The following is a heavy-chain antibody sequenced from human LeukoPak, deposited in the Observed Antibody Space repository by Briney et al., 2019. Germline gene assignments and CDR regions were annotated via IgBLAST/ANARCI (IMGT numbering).Heavy chain of an antibody. CDR2: ISTNGSA. V-gene: IGHV4-4*07. CDR3: ARDEGVGYCTDGVCPDAAVNFDY. CDR1: GGSISGYS. Sequence: SETLSLTCTVSGGSISGYSWSWIRQPAGKGLEWIGRISTNGSANIKPSLKSRGTMSVDTSKNQFSLRLNSVTAADTAVYYCARDEGVGYCTDGVCPDAAVNFDYWGQGTLVTVSS. J-gene: IGHJ4*02. D-gene: IGHD2-8*01.